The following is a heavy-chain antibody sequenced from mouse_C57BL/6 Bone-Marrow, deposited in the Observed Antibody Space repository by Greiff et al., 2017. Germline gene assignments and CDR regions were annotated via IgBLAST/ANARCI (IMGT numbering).Heavy chain of an antibody. CDR2: IYPGGGYT. J-gene: IGHJ4*01. D-gene: IGHD3-1*01. V-gene: IGHV1-63*01. CDR3: AIGVYYAMDY. CDR1: GYTFTNYW. Sequence: QVQLQQSGAELVRPGTSVKMSCKASGYTFTNYWIGWAKQRPGHGLEWIGDIYPGGGYTNYNEKFKGKATLTADKSSSTAYMQFSSLTSEDSAIYYCAIGVYYAMDYWGQGTSVTVSS.